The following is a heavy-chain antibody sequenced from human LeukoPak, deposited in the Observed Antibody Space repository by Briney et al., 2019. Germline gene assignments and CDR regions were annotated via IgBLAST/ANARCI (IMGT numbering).Heavy chain of an antibody. CDR1: GGSISSYY. J-gene: IGHJ6*03. D-gene: IGHD5-24*01. CDR3: ARERRDGYNHYYYYNYMDV. CDR2: IYYSGST. Sequence: SETLSLTCTVSGGSISSYYWSWIRQPPGKGLEWIGYIYYSGSTYYNPSLKSRVTISVDTSKNQFSLKLSSVTAADTAVYYCARERRDGYNHYYYYNYMDVWGKGTTVTVPS. V-gene: IGHV4-59*12.